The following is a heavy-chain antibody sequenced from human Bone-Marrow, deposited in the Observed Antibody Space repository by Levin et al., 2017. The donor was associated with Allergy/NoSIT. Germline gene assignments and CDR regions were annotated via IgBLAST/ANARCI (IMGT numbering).Heavy chain of an antibody. J-gene: IGHJ4*02. CDR2: IYYSGST. D-gene: IGHD6-6*01. V-gene: IGHV4-59*01. Sequence: SETLSLTCTVSGGSISSYYWSWIRQPPGKGLEWIGYIYYSGSTNYNPSLKSRVTISVDTSKNQFSLKLSSVTAADTAVYYCARQRAARMVDYWGQGTLVTVSS. CDR1: GGSISSYY. CDR3: ARQRAARMVDY.